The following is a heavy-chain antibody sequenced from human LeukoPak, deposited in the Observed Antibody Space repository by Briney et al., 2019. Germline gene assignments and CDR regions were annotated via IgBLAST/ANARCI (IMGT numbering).Heavy chain of an antibody. CDR2: IYDSGTT. CDR3: ARRRIAVSKDAFDY. D-gene: IGHD6-19*01. CDR1: GSSISSRDYY. J-gene: IGHJ4*02. V-gene: IGHV4-39*01. Sequence: PSGTLSLTCTVSGSSISSRDYYWGWIRQPQGKGLEWIGSIYDSGTTYYNPSLKGRVTISVDTSKNQFSLKLSSVTAADTAVYYCARRRIAVSKDAFDYWGQGTLVTVSS.